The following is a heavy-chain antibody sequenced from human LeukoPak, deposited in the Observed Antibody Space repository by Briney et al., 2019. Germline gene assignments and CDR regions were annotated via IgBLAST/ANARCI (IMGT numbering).Heavy chain of an antibody. CDR3: ARGGPYYYDSSGYPLDY. D-gene: IGHD3-22*01. V-gene: IGHV3-30-3*01. Sequence: GGSLRLSCVASGFTFSNYAMHWVRQAPGKGLEWVAVISYDGNNKYYADSVKGRFTISRDNSKNTLYLQMNSLRAEDTAVYYCARGGPYYYDSSGYPLDYWGQGTLVTVSS. J-gene: IGHJ4*02. CDR2: ISYDGNNK. CDR1: GFTFSNYA.